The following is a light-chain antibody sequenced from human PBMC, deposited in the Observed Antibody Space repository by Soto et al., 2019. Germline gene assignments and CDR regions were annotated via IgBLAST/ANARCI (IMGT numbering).Light chain of an antibody. Sequence: QSVLTQPPSVSASPGQSVAISCTGTSSDVGSYNRVSWYQQSPGTAPKLMIFDVSNRPSGVPDRFSGSKSGNTASLTISGLQAEDEADYYCSSYSISSTYVFGTGTKVTVL. J-gene: IGLJ1*01. CDR3: SSYSISSTYV. V-gene: IGLV2-18*02. CDR1: SSDVGSYNR. CDR2: DVS.